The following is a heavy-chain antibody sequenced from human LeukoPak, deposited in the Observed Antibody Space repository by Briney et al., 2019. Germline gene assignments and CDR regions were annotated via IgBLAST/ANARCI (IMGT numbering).Heavy chain of an antibody. CDR2: INPSGGST. J-gene: IGHJ4*02. CDR1: GYTFTSYY. D-gene: IGHD3-10*01. V-gene: IGHV1-46*01. Sequence: ASVKVSCKASGYTFTSYYMHWVRQAPGQGLEWMGIINPSGGSTIYAQKFQGRVTMTRDMSTSTVYMELSSLRSEDTAVYYCARDRGYGSGSYYPEDYWGQGTLVTVSS. CDR3: ARDRGYGSGSYYPEDY.